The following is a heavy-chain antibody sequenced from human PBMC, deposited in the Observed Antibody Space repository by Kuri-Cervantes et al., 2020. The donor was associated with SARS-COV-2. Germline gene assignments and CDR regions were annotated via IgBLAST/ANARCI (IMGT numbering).Heavy chain of an antibody. V-gene: IGHV3-7*01. CDR1: GFTFSSYE. J-gene: IGHJ6*02. D-gene: IGHD3-9*01. CDR3: ARYNDILTGYYPMVYYYYGMDV. CDR2: IKQDGSEK. Sequence: GGSLRLSCAASGFTFSSYEMNWVRQAPGKGLEWVANIKQDGSEKYYVDSVKGRFTISRDNAKNSLYLQMNSLRAEDTAVYYCARYNDILTGYYPMVYYYYGMDVWGQGTTVTVSS.